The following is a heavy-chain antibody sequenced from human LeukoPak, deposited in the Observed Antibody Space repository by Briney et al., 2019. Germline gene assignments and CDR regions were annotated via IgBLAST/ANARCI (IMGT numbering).Heavy chain of an antibody. CDR3: ARVSYDSSGYSLLNAFDI. V-gene: IGHV4-31*03. Sequence: SETLSLTCTVSGGSISSGGYYWSWIRQHLGKGLEWIGYIYYSGSTYYNPSLKSRVTISVDTSKNQFSLKLSSVTAADTAVYYCARVSYDSSGYSLLNAFDIWGQGTMVTVSS. CDR2: IYYSGST. J-gene: IGHJ3*02. D-gene: IGHD3-22*01. CDR1: GGSISSGGYY.